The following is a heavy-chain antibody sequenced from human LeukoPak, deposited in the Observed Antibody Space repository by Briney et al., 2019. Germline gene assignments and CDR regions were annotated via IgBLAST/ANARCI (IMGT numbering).Heavy chain of an antibody. Sequence: SETLSLTCTVSGYSISSGYYWGWIRQPPGKGLEWFGSIYHSGSTYYNPSLKSRVTISVDTSKNQFSLKLSSVTAADTAVYYCARVVVIQRVDYWGQGTLVTVSS. V-gene: IGHV4-38-2*02. J-gene: IGHJ4*02. D-gene: IGHD3-22*01. CDR2: IYHSGST. CDR1: GYSISSGYY. CDR3: ARVVVIQRVDY.